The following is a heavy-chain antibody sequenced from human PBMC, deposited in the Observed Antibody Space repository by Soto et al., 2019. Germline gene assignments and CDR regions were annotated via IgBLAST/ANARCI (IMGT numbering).Heavy chain of an antibody. D-gene: IGHD2-8*01. V-gene: IGHV1-58*01. CDR3: AAGSYCTNRVCQVYYYYGMDV. Sequence: SVKVSCKASGCTFTSSAVQWVRQARGQRLELIGWIVVGSGNTNYAQKFQERVTITRDMSTSKAYMELSSLRSEDTAVYYCAAGSYCTNRVCQVYYYYGMDVWDQRTTVTVYS. CDR2: IVVGSGNT. CDR1: GCTFTSSA. J-gene: IGHJ6*02.